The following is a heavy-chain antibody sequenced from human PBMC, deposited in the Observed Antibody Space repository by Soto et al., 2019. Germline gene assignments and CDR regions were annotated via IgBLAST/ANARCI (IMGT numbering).Heavy chain of an antibody. Sequence: GGALRLSCAASGFRFSDYYMNWIRHAPGKGLEWVSYISSSGSIIHYADSVKGRFTISRDNAKNSLYLQMNSLRAEDTAVYYCARGHSSSWYDYDYWGQGALVTVSS. D-gene: IGHD6-13*01. V-gene: IGHV3-11*01. CDR3: ARGHSSSWYDYDY. CDR1: GFRFSDYY. CDR2: ISSSGSII. J-gene: IGHJ4*02.